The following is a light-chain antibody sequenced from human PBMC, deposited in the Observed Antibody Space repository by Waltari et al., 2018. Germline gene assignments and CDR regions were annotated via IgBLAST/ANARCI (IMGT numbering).Light chain of an antibody. V-gene: IGKV1-39*01. CDR1: QTISSY. CDR2: AAS. J-gene: IGKJ5*01. CDR3: QQTYSFPIT. Sequence: DIHITQSPSSLSASAGDRVTITCRASQTISSYLNWYEQKPGKAPMLLIYAASSLQSGVPSRFSGSGSGTDFTLTINSLQPEDFATYYCQQTYSFPITFGQGTRLEIK.